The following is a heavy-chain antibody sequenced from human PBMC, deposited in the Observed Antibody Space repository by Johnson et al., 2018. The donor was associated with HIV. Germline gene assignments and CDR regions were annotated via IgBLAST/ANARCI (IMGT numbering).Heavy chain of an antibody. CDR3: ASHGMVTADAFDI. V-gene: IGHV3-30-3*01. CDR1: GFTFSSYA. Sequence: QVQLVESGGVVVQPGGSLRLSCAASGFTFSSYAMHWVRQAPGKGLEWVAVISYDGSNKYYADSGKGRFTISRDNSKNTLYLQMNSLRAEDTAVYYCASHGMVTADAFDIWGQGTMVTVSS. J-gene: IGHJ3*02. CDR2: ISYDGSNK. D-gene: IGHD2-21*02.